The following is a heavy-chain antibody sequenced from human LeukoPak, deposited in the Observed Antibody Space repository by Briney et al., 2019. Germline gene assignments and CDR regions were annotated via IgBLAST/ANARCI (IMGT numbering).Heavy chain of an antibody. CDR3: AREIVGATYDAFDI. CDR1: GGSISSYY. J-gene: IGHJ3*02. V-gene: IGHV4-59*01. D-gene: IGHD1-26*01. Sequence: PSETLSLTCTASGGSISSYYWSWIRQPPGKALECIGYIYYSGSTNYNPSLKSRVTISVDTSKNQFSLKLSSVTAADTAVYYCAREIVGATYDAFDIWGQGTMVTVSS. CDR2: IYYSGST.